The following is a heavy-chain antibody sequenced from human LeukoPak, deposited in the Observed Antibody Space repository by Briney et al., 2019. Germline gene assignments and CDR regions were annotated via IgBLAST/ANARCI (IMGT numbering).Heavy chain of an antibody. D-gene: IGHD6-25*01. CDR1: GYTLTELS. Sequence: ASVKVSCKVSGYTLTELSMHWVRQAPGKGLEWMGGFDPEDGETIYAQKFQGRVTMTEDTSTDTAYMELSSLRSEDTAVYYCATVKGIAASRYIDRLFDYWGQGTLVTVSS. CDR2: FDPEDGET. J-gene: IGHJ4*02. CDR3: ATVKGIAASRYIDRLFDY. V-gene: IGHV1-24*01.